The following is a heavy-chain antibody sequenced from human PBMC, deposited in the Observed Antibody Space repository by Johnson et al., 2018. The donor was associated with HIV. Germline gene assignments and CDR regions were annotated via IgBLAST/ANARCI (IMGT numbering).Heavy chain of an antibody. CDR2: IRYDGSGK. CDR1: GFVFSDYV. Sequence: QVQLVESGGGVVQPGRSLRLSCAASGFVFSDYVMHWVRQAPGKGLDWVTFIRYDGSGKYYADSVNGSFTISRDNSKNTLYLQMNSLRAEDTAVYYCAKDVGNYWPNAFDIWGQGTTVTVSS. D-gene: IGHD3-22*01. CDR3: AKDVGNYWPNAFDI. V-gene: IGHV3-30*02. J-gene: IGHJ3*02.